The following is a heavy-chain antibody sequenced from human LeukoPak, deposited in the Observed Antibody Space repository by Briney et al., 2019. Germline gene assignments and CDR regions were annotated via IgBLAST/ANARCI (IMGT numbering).Heavy chain of an antibody. J-gene: IGHJ4*02. D-gene: IGHD5-24*01. CDR2: ISNDGTST. V-gene: IGHV3-74*01. CDR3: ARAAGEMATIELDY. Sequence: GGSLRLSCAVSGLTFSHWVRQAPGKGLVWVSRISNDGTSTSYADSVKGRFTISRDNAKNSLYLQMNSLRAEDTAVYYCARAAGEMATIELDYWGQGTLVTVSS. CDR1: GLTFS.